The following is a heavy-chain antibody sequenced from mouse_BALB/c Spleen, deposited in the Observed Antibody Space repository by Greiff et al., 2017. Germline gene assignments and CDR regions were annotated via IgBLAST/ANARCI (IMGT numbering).Heavy chain of an antibody. D-gene: IGHD2-10*02. CDR2: ISSGGSYT. Sequence: EVKLMESGGDLVKPGGSLKLSCAASGFTFSSYGMSWVRQTPDKRLEWVATISSGGSYTYYPDSVKGRFTISRDNAKNTLYLQMSSLKSEDTAMYYCARHLEYGNYDLFAYWGQGTLVTVSA. CDR1: GFTFSSYG. V-gene: IGHV5-6*01. J-gene: IGHJ3*01. CDR3: ARHLEYGNYDLFAY.